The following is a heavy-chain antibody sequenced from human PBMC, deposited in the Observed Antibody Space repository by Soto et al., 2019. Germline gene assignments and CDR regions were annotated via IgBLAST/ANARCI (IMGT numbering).Heavy chain of an antibody. CDR3: ASTAPGFSYGYDAFDI. J-gene: IGHJ3*02. Sequence: QMQLVQSGAEVKKTGSSVKVACKASGYTFTYRYVHWVREAPGQALEWMGWITPFNGNTNYAQKFQDRVTVTRDRSMSTAYMELSSLRSEDTAMYYCASTAPGFSYGYDAFDIWGQWTMVTVSS. CDR1: GYTFTYRY. D-gene: IGHD5-18*01. V-gene: IGHV1-45*01. CDR2: ITPFNGNT.